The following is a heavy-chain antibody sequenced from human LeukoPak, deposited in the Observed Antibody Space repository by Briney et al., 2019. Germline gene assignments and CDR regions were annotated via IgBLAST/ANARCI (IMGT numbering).Heavy chain of an antibody. CDR2: ISGSGDST. Sequence: AGGSLRLSCAASGFTFSSYAMNWVRQAPGKGLEWVSVISGSGDSTKYADSVKGRFTVSRDNSKNTLYLQMNSLRAEDTAVYYCAKDRVCGSTSCYGIFDYWGQGALVTVSS. J-gene: IGHJ4*02. CDR3: AKDRVCGSTSCYGIFDY. CDR1: GFTFSSYA. D-gene: IGHD2-2*01. V-gene: IGHV3-23*01.